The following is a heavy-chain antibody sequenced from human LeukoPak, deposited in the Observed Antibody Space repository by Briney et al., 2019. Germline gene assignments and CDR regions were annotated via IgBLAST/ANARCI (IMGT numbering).Heavy chain of an antibody. V-gene: IGHV3-30*18. J-gene: IGHJ4*02. D-gene: IGHD2-2*01. Sequence: RTGGSLRLSCAASGFTFSSYAMHWVRQAPGKGLEWVAVISYDGSNKYSADSVKGRFTISRDNSKNTLYLQMNSLRAEDTAVYYCAKGGTSWTIDYWGQGTLVTVSS. CDR2: ISYDGSNK. CDR1: GFTFSSYA. CDR3: AKGGTSWTIDY.